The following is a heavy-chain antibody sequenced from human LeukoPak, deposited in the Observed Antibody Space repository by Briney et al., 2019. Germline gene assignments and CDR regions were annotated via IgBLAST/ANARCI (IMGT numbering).Heavy chain of an antibody. Sequence: ASVKVXXXASGYTFTCYYMHWVRQAPGQGLEXMGWINPNSGGTNYAQKFQGRVTMTRDTSISTAYMELSRLRSDDTAVYYCASSPARGYGDYYFDYWGQGTLVTVSS. CDR3: ASSPARGYGDYYFDY. J-gene: IGHJ4*02. CDR2: INPNSGGT. CDR1: GYTFTCYY. V-gene: IGHV1-2*02. D-gene: IGHD4-17*01.